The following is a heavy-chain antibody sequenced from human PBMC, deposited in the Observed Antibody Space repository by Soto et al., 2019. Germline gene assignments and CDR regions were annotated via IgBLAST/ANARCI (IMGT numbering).Heavy chain of an antibody. CDR1: GFTFRSYS. CDR3: ARERRITIFGVVGGPRWFDP. D-gene: IGHD3-3*01. V-gene: IGHV3-48*02. CDR2: ISSSSSTI. Sequence: GGSLILSCAASGFTFRSYSMNWVRQAPGRGLEWVSYISSSSSTIYYADSVKGRFTISRDNAKNSLYLQMNSLRDEDTAVYYCARERRITIFGVVGGPRWFDPWGQGTLVTVS. J-gene: IGHJ5*02.